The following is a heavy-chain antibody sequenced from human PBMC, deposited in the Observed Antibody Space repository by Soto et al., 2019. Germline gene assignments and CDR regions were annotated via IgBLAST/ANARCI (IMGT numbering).Heavy chain of an antibody. J-gene: IGHJ4*02. CDR2: IYYSGST. V-gene: IGHV4-39*01. CDR3: ARRSIVGATTNYDY. CDR1: GGSISSSSSY. Sequence: QLQLQESGPGLVKPSETLSLTCTVSGGSISSSSSYWGWIRQPPGKGLEWIGSIYYSGSTYSNPSLKSRVTISVDTSMSQFSLKLSSVTAADTAVYYCARRSIVGATTNYDYWGQGTLVTVSS. D-gene: IGHD1-26*01.